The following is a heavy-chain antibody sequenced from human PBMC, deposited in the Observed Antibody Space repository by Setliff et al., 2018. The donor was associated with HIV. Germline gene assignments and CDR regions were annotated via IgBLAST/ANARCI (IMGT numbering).Heavy chain of an antibody. J-gene: IGHJ6*03. CDR1: GFAFLDCA. D-gene: IGHD3-10*01. CDR2: IRSKANGYAT. V-gene: IGHV3-73*01. Sequence: QPGGSLRLSCEASGFAFLDCAMHWVRQAPGKGLEWVGHIRSKANGYATGFAASVKGRFTVSRSESKNTTTLHMYSLKTEDTAVYYCARRQWDYGSYYYMDVWGKGTTVTVSS. CDR3: ARRQWDYGSYYYMDV.